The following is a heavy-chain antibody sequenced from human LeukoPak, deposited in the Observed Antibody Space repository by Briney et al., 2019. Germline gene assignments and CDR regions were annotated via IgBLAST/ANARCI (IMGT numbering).Heavy chain of an antibody. CDR3: ARSNPRYCSSISCLRGAFDY. J-gene: IGHJ4*02. CDR1: GDSVSSNSAA. V-gene: IGHV6-1*01. D-gene: IGHD2-2*01. CDR2: TYYRSKWYN. Sequence: SQTLSLTCAISGDSVSSNSAAWNWIRQSPSRGLEWLGRTYYRSKWYNDYAVSVKSRITINPDTSKNQFSLQLNSVTPEDTAVYYCARSNPRYCSSISCLRGAFDYWGQGTLVTVSS.